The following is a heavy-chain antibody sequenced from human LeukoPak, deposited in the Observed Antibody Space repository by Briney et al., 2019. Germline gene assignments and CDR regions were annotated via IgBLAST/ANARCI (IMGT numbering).Heavy chain of an antibody. J-gene: IGHJ6*02. CDR1: GGSMSTYY. CDR3: ARNLRGADYYGMDV. V-gene: IGHV4-59*01. Sequence: SETLSLTCTVSGGSMSTYYWSWIRQSPGKGLEWIGYIYYSGSTSYNPSLKSRLTISIDTSKNQFSLKLSSVTAADTAVYYCARNLRGADYYGMDVWGQGTTVTVSS. D-gene: IGHD4-17*01. CDR2: IYYSGST.